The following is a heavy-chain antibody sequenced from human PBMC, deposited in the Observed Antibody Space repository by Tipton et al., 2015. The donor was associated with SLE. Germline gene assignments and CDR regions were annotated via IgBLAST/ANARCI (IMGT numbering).Heavy chain of an antibody. D-gene: IGHD6-6*01. J-gene: IGHJ4*02. V-gene: IGHV4-30-4*01. Sequence: TLSLTCTVSGGSISSGEHYWSWIRQPPGKGLEWIGYIFYSGSTYYNPSLKSRVTISVDTSKNQVSLKLSSVTVADTAVYYCAREGRREQLALDYWGQGTLVTVSS. CDR2: IFYSGST. CDR3: AREGRREQLALDY. CDR1: GGSISSGEHY.